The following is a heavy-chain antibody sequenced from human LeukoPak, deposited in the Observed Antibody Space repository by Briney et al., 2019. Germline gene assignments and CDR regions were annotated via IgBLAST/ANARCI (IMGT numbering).Heavy chain of an antibody. CDR1: GYNFTNYF. CDR2: IYPGDSDT. CDR3: ARRNEWGWPDY. D-gene: IGHD1-26*01. J-gene: IGHJ4*02. V-gene: IGHV5-51*01. Sequence: GESLKISCKASGYNFTNYFISWVRQMPGKGLEWMGIIYPGDSDTRYSPSFQGQVTISADKSISTAYLQWSSLKASDTAMYYCARRNEWGWPDYWGQGTLVTVSS.